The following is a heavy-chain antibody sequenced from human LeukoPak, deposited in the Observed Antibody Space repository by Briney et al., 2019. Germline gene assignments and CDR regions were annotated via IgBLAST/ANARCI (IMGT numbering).Heavy chain of an antibody. CDR2: ISAYNGNT. J-gene: IGHJ5*02. CDR1: GYTFTSCG. CDR3: ARDVDYYDSSGYYPFNWFDP. V-gene: IGHV1-18*01. Sequence: ASVKVSCKASGYTFTSCGFSWVRQAPGQGLEWMGWISAYNGNTNYAQKLQGRVTMTTGTSTSTASMELRSLRSDDTAVYYCARDVDYYDSSGYYPFNWFDPWGQGTLVTVSS. D-gene: IGHD3-22*01.